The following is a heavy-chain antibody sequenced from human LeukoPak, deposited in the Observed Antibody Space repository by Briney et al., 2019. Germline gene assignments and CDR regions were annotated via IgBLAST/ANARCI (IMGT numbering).Heavy chain of an antibody. D-gene: IGHD3-16*01. J-gene: IGHJ6*03. Sequence: GGSVRLSCAASGFTFSSYEMNWVREAPGKGLEWVSYISSSGSTIYYADSVKGRFTISRDNAKNSLYLQMNSLRAEDTAVYYCARGLSGISMIYYYYYMDVWGKETTVTVSS. CDR2: ISSSGSTI. CDR1: GFTFSSYE. CDR3: ARGLSGISMIYYYYYMDV. V-gene: IGHV3-48*03.